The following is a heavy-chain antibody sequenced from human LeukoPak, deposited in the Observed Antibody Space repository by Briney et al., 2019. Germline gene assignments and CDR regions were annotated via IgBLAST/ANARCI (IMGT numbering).Heavy chain of an antibody. V-gene: IGHV3-15*01. D-gene: IGHD6-19*01. Sequence: GGSLRLSRAAPGFTFTNVWMSWVRQAPGKGLEWLGRIRSKTDGGTTDYAAPVKGRFTISRDDSKTMLYLQMKRLKAEDTALYYCTTYGAVAGTRHFGYWGQGTLVTVSS. CDR2: IRSKTDGGTT. CDR1: GFTFTNVW. CDR3: TTYGAVAGTRHFGY. J-gene: IGHJ4*02.